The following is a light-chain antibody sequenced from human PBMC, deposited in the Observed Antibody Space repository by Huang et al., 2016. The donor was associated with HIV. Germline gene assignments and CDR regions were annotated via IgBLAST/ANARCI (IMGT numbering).Light chain of an antibody. J-gene: IGKJ4*01. V-gene: IGKV3-11*01. CDR2: ETS. CDR3: QQRSDWPLT. Sequence: EIVLTQSPATLSLSPGESAALFCRDSHSLGGNLAWYQQRPGQAPRLLIYETSNRATGIPARFTGSGYGTDYTLTISSLEPEDFAVYYCQQRSDWPLTFGGGTKVDIK. CDR1: HSLGGN.